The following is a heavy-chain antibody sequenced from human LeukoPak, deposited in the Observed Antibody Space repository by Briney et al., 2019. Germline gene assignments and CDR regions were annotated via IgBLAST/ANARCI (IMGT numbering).Heavy chain of an antibody. CDR1: GFTFGSYA. J-gene: IGHJ4*02. V-gene: IGHV3-23*01. CDR2: IGDYGGST. D-gene: IGHD3-10*01. Sequence: GGSLRLSCAASGFTFGSYAMSWVRQAPGKGLERVSAIGDYGGSTYYTDSVTGRFTISRDNSKNALYLQMNSLRAEDTAVYYCARVGSGSYAQPFDYWGQGTLVTVSS. CDR3: ARVGSGSYAQPFDY.